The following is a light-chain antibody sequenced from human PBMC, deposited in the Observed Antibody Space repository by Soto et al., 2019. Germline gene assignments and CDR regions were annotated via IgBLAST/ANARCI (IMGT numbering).Light chain of an antibody. J-gene: IGKJ1*01. CDR1: QSISSW. V-gene: IGKV1-5*01. CDR3: QQYNSYSRT. CDR2: AAS. Sequence: DIQMTQSPSTLSASVGDRVTITCLASQSISSWLAWYRQKPGKVPKLLIHAASTLESGIPSRFSGGGSGTEFPLTISSVQPDDFATYYCQQYNSYSRTFGQGTKVDIK.